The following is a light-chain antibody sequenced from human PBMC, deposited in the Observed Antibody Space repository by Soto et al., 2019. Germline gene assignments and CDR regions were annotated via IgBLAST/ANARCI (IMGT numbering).Light chain of an antibody. Sequence: QSALTQPASVSGSPGQSITISCTGTGSDVGSYDLVSWYQQHPGKAPKLMIYEGDKRPPGVSNRFSGSKSGNTASLTISGLQAEDEADYYCCSYVGSGPYFGSGTKLTVL. CDR1: GSDVGSYDL. CDR2: EGD. J-gene: IGLJ1*01. CDR3: CSYVGSGPY. V-gene: IGLV2-23*01.